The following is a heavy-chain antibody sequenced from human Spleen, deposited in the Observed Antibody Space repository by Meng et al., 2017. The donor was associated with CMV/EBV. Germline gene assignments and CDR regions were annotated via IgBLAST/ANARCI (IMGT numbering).Heavy chain of an antibody. D-gene: IGHD5-18*01. V-gene: IGHV1-18*01. Sequence: AFGYTFTNYGINWVRQAPGQGLEWMGWISGYNGHTKYAQKVPGRVTMTTATSTSTAYMELRSLRSDDSAVYYCARDEAGYSYGFVDYWGQGTLVTVSS. CDR2: ISGYNGHT. CDR3: ARDEAGYSYGFVDY. J-gene: IGHJ4*02. CDR1: GYTFTNYG.